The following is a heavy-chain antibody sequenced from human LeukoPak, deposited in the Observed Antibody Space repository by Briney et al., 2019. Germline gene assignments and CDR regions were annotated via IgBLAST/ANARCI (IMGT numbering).Heavy chain of an antibody. V-gene: IGHV4-38-2*01. D-gene: IGHD3-9*01. J-gene: IGHJ4*02. Sequence: PSETLSLTCAVSGYSISSGYHWGWIRQPPGKGLEWIGSIYHGGTTYYNPSLKSRVTISVDTSKNQFSLKLSSVTAADTAVYYCARLFYDILTGEDVGWGQGTLVTVSS. CDR2: IYHGGTT. CDR3: ARLFYDILTGEDVG. CDR1: GYSISSGYH.